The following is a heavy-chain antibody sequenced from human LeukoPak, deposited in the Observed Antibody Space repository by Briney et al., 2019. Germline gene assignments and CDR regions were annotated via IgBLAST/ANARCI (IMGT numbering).Heavy chain of an antibody. V-gene: IGHV4-4*02. Sequence: SETLSLTCAVSGGSISSSNWWSWVRQPPGKGLEWIGEIYHSGSTNYNPSLKSRVTISVDKSKNQFSLKLSSVTAADTAVYYCVRDRSSGWYRWFDPWGQGTLVTVSS. CDR1: GGSISSSNW. J-gene: IGHJ5*02. D-gene: IGHD6-19*01. CDR3: VRDRSSGWYRWFDP. CDR2: IYHSGST.